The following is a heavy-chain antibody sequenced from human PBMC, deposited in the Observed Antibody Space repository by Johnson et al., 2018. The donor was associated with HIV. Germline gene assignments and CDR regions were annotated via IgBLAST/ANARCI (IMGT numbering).Heavy chain of an antibody. CDR3: ARVVGYKYGSAGDNDAFDI. D-gene: IGHD5-18*01. Sequence: VQLVESGGGLVQPGGSLRLSCAASGFTFSSYWMSWVRQAPGKGLEWVANIKQDGSEKYYVDSVKGRFTISRHNAKNSLYPQMNSLRAEDTALYYCARVVGYKYGSAGDNDAFDIWGQGTMVTVSS. CDR1: GFTFSSYW. CDR2: IKQDGSEK. J-gene: IGHJ3*02. V-gene: IGHV3-7*05.